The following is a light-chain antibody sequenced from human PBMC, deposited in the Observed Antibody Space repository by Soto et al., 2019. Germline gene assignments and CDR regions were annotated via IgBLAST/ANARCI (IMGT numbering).Light chain of an antibody. CDR3: SSYTSSATLV. V-gene: IGLV2-14*01. Sequence: QSVLTQPASVSGSPGQSITISCTGTSSDVGGYKYVSWYQQHPGKAPKLIIHEVSSRPSGVSSRFSGSKSGKTASLNISGLQAEDEADYYCSSYTSSATLVFGVGTQLTVL. CDR2: EVS. CDR1: SSDVGGYKY. J-gene: IGLJ2*01.